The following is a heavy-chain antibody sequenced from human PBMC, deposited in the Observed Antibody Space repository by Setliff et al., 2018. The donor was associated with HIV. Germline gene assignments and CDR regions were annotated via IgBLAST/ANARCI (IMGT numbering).Heavy chain of an antibody. V-gene: IGHV3-7*05. Sequence: GGSLRLSCAASGFTFTTYWMGWVRQAPGKGLEWVANIKQDGSERKYVVSVKGRFSISRDNAKNSMYLQMNSLRAEDTAIYYCGKDMGNWRGVDYWGQGTLVTVSS. CDR2: IKQDGSER. D-gene: IGHD1-20*01. CDR1: GFTFTTYW. J-gene: IGHJ4*02. CDR3: GKDMGNWRGVDY.